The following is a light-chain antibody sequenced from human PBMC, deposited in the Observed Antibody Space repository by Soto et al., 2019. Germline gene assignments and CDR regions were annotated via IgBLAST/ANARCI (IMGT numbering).Light chain of an antibody. V-gene: IGLV2-11*01. CDR1: SSDVGGYNY. J-gene: IGLJ2*01. Sequence: QSALTQPRSVSGSPGQSVTISYTGTSSDVGGYNYVSWYQQHPGNAPKLMIYDVSKRPSGVPDRFSGSKSANTASLTISGLQAEDEADYYCCSYAGTYTLVFGGGTKVTVL. CDR3: CSYAGTYTLV. CDR2: DVS.